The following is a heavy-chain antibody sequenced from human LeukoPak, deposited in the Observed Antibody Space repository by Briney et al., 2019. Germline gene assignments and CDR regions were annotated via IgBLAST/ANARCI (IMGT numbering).Heavy chain of an antibody. CDR1: GYTFTSYG. J-gene: IGHJ4*02. CDR3: AREVEYYGSGSYFGY. V-gene: IGHV1-18*01. Sequence: GASVKVSRKASGYTFTSYGISWVRQAPGQGLEWMGWISAYNGNTNYAQKLQGRVTMTTDTSTSTAYMELRSLRSDDTAVYYCAREVEYYGSGSYFGYWGQGTLVTVSS. D-gene: IGHD3-10*01. CDR2: ISAYNGNT.